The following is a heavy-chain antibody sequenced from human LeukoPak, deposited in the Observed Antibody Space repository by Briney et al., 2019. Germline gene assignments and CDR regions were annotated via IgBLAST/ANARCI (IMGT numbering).Heavy chain of an antibody. CDR2: ISSGSSYI. Sequence: PGGSLRLSCAASQFTFINYSMNWVRQAPGKGLEWVSSISSGSSYIYYADSVEGRFTISRDNAKNSLYLQMDSLRAEDTAVYYCARDDYGFDYWGQGTLVTVSS. D-gene: IGHD4-17*01. V-gene: IGHV3-21*01. CDR3: ARDDYGFDY. J-gene: IGHJ4*02. CDR1: QFTFINYS.